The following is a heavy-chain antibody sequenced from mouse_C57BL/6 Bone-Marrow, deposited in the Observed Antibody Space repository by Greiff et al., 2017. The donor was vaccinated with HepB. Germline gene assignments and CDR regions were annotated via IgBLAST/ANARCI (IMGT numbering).Heavy chain of an antibody. CDR1: GFNIKNTY. Sequence: EVQLQQSVAELVRPGASVKLSCTASGFNIKNTYMHWVKQRPEQGLEWIGKIDTANGNTKYDPKFQGKATITADTSSNTAYLQLSSLTSADTAIYSCASPYYGSSLYAMDYWGQGPSVTVSS. D-gene: IGHD1-1*01. J-gene: IGHJ4*01. CDR3: ASPYYGSSLYAMDY. V-gene: IGHV14-3*01. CDR2: IDTANGNT.